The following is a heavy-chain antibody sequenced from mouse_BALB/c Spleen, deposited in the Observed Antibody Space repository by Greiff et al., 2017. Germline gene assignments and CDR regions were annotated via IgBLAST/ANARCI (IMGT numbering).Heavy chain of an antibody. Sequence: EVKLQESGTVLARPGASVKMSCKASGYSFTSYWMHWVKQRPGQGLEWIGAIYPGNSDTSYNQKFKGKAKLTAVTSASTAYMELSSLTNEDSAVYYCTRARDYDYDGFAYWGQGTLVTVSA. J-gene: IGHJ3*01. CDR3: TRARDYDYDGFAY. CDR1: GYSFTSYW. CDR2: IYPGNSDT. D-gene: IGHD2-4*01. V-gene: IGHV1-5*01.